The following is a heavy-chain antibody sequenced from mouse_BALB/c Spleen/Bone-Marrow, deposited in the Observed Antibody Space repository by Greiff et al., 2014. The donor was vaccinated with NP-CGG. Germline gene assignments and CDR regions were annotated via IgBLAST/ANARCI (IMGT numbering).Heavy chain of an antibody. J-gene: IGHJ3*01. V-gene: IGHV5-4*02. D-gene: IGHD1-1*01. CDR1: GFTFSDYY. CDR2: ISDGGSYT. Sequence: EVNLVESGGGLVKPGGSLKLSCAASGFTFSDYYMYWVRQTPEKRLEWVATISDGGSYTYYPDSVKGRFTISRDNAKNNLYLQMNSLKSEDTAMYYCANYYGSTWFAYWGQGALVTVSA. CDR3: ANYYGSTWFAY.